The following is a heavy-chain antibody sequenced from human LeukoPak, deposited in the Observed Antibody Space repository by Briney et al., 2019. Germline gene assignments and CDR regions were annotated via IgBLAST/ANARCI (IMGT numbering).Heavy chain of an antibody. Sequence: GGSLRLSCAASGFTVSSNYMSWVRQAPGKGLEWVSVIYSGGSTYYADSVKGRFTISRDNSKNTLYLQMNSLRAEDTAVYYCAKVPRDYYDILTGYYPIDYWGQGTLVTVSS. CDR1: GFTVSSNY. CDR2: IYSGGST. J-gene: IGHJ4*02. V-gene: IGHV3-53*01. CDR3: AKVPRDYYDILTGYYPIDY. D-gene: IGHD3-9*01.